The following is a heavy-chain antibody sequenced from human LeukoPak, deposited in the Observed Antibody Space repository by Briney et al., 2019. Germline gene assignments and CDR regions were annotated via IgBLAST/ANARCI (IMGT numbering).Heavy chain of an antibody. CDR3: ARATCSSTSCYYRVYYFDY. D-gene: IGHD2-2*01. Sequence: SETLSLTCTVSGSSISSYYWSWIRQPPGKGLEWIGYIYYSGSTNYNPSLKSRVTISVDTSKNQFSLKLSSVTAADTAVYYCARATCSSTSCYYRVYYFDYWGQGTLVTVSS. CDR1: GSSISSYY. J-gene: IGHJ4*02. V-gene: IGHV4-59*08. CDR2: IYYSGST.